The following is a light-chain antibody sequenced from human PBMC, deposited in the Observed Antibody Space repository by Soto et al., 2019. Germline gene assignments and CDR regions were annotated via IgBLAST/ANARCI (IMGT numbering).Light chain of an antibody. Sequence: QLVLTQSPSASASLGASVKLTCTLSSGHSSYSIAWHQLHPEKGPRYLMNLNSDGGHSKGDGIPDRFSGSSSGAERYLTISSLQSDDEADYYCQTWGTGFQVFGGGTQLTVL. CDR3: QTWGTGFQV. J-gene: IGLJ3*02. V-gene: IGLV4-69*01. CDR2: LNSDGGH. CDR1: SGHSSYS.